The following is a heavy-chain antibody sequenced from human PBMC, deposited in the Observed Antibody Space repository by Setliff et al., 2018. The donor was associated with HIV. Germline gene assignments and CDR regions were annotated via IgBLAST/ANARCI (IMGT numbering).Heavy chain of an antibody. Sequence: PGGSLRLSCAASGFTFTNFAMNWVRQAPGKGLEYVSGISSNGGSAYYADFVKGRFTISRDNSKNTLYLQMGSLRVEDMAVYYCARDVADDQNRYDAFDMWGQGTVLTVSS. D-gene: IGHD2-2*01. J-gene: IGHJ3*02. CDR3: ARDVADDQNRYDAFDM. CDR2: ISSNGGSA. CDR1: GFTFTNFA. V-gene: IGHV3-64*02.